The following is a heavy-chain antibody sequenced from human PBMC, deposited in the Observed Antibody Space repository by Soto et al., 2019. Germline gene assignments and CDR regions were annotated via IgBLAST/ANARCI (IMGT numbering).Heavy chain of an antibody. Sequence: SETLSLTCTVSGDSIGSGSSYWGWIRQTPGKGLEWIASIYYTGSTYYNPSLKSRVTISVDTSKNQFSLRLSSVTAADTAVFYCAHERVGRPGIAAAATQNWFDPWGQGTLVTVSS. V-gene: IGHV4-39*01. CDR1: GDSIGSGSSY. J-gene: IGHJ5*02. CDR3: AHERVGRPGIAAAATQNWFDP. D-gene: IGHD6-13*01. CDR2: IYYTGST.